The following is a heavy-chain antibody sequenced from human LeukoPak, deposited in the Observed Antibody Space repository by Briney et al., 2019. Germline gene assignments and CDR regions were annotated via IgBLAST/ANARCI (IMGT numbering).Heavy chain of an antibody. V-gene: IGHV3-53*01. D-gene: IGHD5-18*01. CDR2: IYSGGST. CDR1: GFSVSSNY. Sequence: GWSLTLSCAVSGFSVSSNYMSWVRQAPAKGLEWVSVIYSGGSTYYADSVKGRFTISRDNAKNSLYLQMNSLRAEDTAVYYCARTNSYGFLGYYYYYYMDVWGKGTTVTVSS. J-gene: IGHJ6*03. CDR3: ARTNSYGFLGYYYYYYMDV.